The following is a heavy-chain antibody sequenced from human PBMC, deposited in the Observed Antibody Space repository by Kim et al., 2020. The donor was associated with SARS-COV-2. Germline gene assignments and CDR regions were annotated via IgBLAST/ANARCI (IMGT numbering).Heavy chain of an antibody. Sequence: NNSPKVQGRVTITRDTSAGTAYMELSSLRSEDTAVYYCARLYYYDSIPDYWGQGTLVTVSS. D-gene: IGHD3-22*01. CDR3: ARLYYYDSIPDY. V-gene: IGHV1-3*01. J-gene: IGHJ4*02.